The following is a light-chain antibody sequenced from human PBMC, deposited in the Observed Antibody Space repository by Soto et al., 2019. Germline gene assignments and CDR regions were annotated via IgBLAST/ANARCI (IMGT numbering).Light chain of an antibody. CDR2: GAS. CDR1: QGIRTD. Sequence: AVQLTQSPSSLSASVGDRVTITCRASQGIRTDLGWYQQSPGKAPKVLIVGASTLQSGVPSRFSGSGSGTDFTLTISCLQSEDFATYYCQQYYSYPQAFGQGTRLEIK. J-gene: IGKJ5*01. V-gene: IGKV1-6*01. CDR3: QQYYSYPQA.